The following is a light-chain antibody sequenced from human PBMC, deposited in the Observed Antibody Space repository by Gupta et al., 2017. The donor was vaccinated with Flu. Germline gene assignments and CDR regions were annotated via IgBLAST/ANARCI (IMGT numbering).Light chain of an antibody. CDR1: QSVSSY. CDR2: DAS. Sequence: IVLTKSSATLSLSPGVRATHTCRASQSVSSYLAWYQQKPGQAPRLLIYDASNRATGIPARFSGSGSGTDFTLTISSLEPEDFAVYYCQQRSNWPPWTFGQGTKVEIK. CDR3: QQRSNWPPWT. V-gene: IGKV3-11*01. J-gene: IGKJ1*01.